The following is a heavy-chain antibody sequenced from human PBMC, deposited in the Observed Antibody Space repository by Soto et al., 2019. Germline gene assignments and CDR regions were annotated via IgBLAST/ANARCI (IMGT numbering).Heavy chain of an antibody. V-gene: IGHV3-33*01. CDR3: ARGLWSFDY. Sequence: QAKLVESGGGVVQPGRSLRLSCAASGYTFSSYGMHWVRQAPGKGLEWVAVIWLDGSNKYYADSVKGRFTISRDNSKNTLYLQMNSLRAEDTAVYYCARGLWSFDYWGQGNLVTVSS. D-gene: IGHD5-18*01. J-gene: IGHJ4*02. CDR1: GYTFSSYG. CDR2: IWLDGSNK.